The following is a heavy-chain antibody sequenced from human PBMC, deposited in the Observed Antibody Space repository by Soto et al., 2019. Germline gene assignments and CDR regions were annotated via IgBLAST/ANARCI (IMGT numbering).Heavy chain of an antibody. D-gene: IGHD6-19*01. J-gene: IGHJ6*02. CDR3: ARDLAVAGPSSYGMDV. V-gene: IGHV3-21*01. Sequence: VGSLRLSCAASGFTFSSYSMNWVRQAPGKGLEWVSSISSSSSYIYYADSVKGRFTISRDNAKNSLYLQMNSLRAEDTAVYYCARDLAVAGPSSYGMDVWGQGTTVTVSS. CDR2: ISSSSSYI. CDR1: GFTFSSYS.